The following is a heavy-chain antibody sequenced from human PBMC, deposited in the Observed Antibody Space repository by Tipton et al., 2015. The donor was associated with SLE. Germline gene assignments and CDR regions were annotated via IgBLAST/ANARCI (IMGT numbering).Heavy chain of an antibody. J-gene: IGHJ5*02. Sequence: QVQLVQSGAEVKKPGSSVKVSCKASGGTFSSYAISWVRQAPGQGLEWMGGIIPIFGTANYAQKFQGRVTITTDESTSTAYMELSSLRSEDTAVYYCARRTYYYDSSGYPREGWFDPWGQGTLVTVSS. CDR1: GGTFSSYA. CDR2: IIPIFGTA. CDR3: ARRTYYYDSSGYPREGWFDP. D-gene: IGHD3-22*01. V-gene: IGHV1-69*01.